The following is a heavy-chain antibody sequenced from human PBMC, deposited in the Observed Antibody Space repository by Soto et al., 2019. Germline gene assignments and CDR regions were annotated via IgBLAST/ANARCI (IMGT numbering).Heavy chain of an antibody. V-gene: IGHV3-48*01. Sequence: GGSLRLSCAASGFTFSNYNMNWVRQAPGKGLEWISYIDSSSSTIYYADSVKGRFTISRDNAKNSLYLQMNSLRAEDTAVYYCARNRGGGLYFDYWGQGTLVTVSS. CDR1: GFTFSNYN. J-gene: IGHJ4*02. D-gene: IGHD3-16*01. CDR3: ARNRGGGLYFDY. CDR2: IDSSSSTI.